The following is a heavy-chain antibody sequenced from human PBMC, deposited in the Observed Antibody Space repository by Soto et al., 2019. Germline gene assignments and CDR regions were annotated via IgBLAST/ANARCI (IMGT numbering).Heavy chain of an antibody. V-gene: IGHV1-69*01. CDR2: SIPIFGTA. Sequence: QVQLVQSGAEVKKPGSSVKVSCKASGGTFSSYAISWVRQAPGQGLEWMGGSIPIFGTANYAQKFQGRVTITADESTSTAYMELRSLRSEDTAVYYCAREREEDIVVVVAAKGPYYYYGMDVWGQGTTVTVSS. CDR3: AREREEDIVVVVAAKGPYYYYGMDV. J-gene: IGHJ6*02. CDR1: GGTFSSYA. D-gene: IGHD2-15*01.